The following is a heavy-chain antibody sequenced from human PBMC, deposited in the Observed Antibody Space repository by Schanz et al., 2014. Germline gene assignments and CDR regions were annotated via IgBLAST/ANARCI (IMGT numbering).Heavy chain of an antibody. CDR3: ARGTPFLCDY. D-gene: IGHD3-16*01. V-gene: IGHV3-21*01. CDR2: ISSTSTYL. Sequence: EVQLVESGGGLVKPGDSLRLSCAASGFTFSSYTMKWVRQAPGKGLEWVSSISSTSTYLYYADSVKGRFTISRDSARTSLYLQMSSMRAEATAVYYCARGTPFLCDYWGQGTLVTVSS. CDR1: GFTFSSYT. J-gene: IGHJ4*02.